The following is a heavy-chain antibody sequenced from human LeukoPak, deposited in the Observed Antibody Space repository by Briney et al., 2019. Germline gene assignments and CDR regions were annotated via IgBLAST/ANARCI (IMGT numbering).Heavy chain of an antibody. CDR1: GGSISSYY. V-gene: IGHV4-59*12. D-gene: IGHD3-3*01. CDR3: ASEPFGVVASPFFDI. Sequence: SETLPLTCTVSGGSISSYYWSWIRQPPGKGLEWIGYIYYSGSTYYNPSLKSRVTISVDTSKNQFSLKLSSVTAADTAVYYCASEPFGVVASPFFDIWGQGTMVTVSS. J-gene: IGHJ3*02. CDR2: IYYSGST.